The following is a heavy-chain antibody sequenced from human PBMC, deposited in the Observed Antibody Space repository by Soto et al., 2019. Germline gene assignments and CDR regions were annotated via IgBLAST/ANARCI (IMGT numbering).Heavy chain of an antibody. Sequence: QVQLVQSEAEVKKPGSSVKVSCKASGGAFSSFDISWVRQAPGLGLEWMGGSIPVLGTTSYAQKFQGRITITADGSTRTAHMELYSLSPDDTAIYYCARARSERERPYDFWGGSVDSWGQRTLVPVCS. D-gene: IGHD3-3*01. CDR2: SIPVLGTT. CDR3: ARARSERERPYDFWGGSVDS. V-gene: IGHV1-69*01. CDR1: GGAFSSFD. J-gene: IGHJ4*02.